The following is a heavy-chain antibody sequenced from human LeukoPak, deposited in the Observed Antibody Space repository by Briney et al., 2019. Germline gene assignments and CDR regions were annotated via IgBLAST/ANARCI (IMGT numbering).Heavy chain of an antibody. CDR2: ISDESSVI. CDR1: GFTFSSYN. V-gene: IGHV3-48*01. D-gene: IGHD5-12*01. CDR3: AREGVEIVAQPNDY. J-gene: IGHJ4*02. Sequence: GGSLRLSCAASGFTFSSYNMNWVRQAPGKGLEWVSYISDESSVIYYAESVKGRFTISRDNAKNSLYLQMNSLRAEDTAVYYCAREGVEIVAQPNDYWGQGTLVTVSS.